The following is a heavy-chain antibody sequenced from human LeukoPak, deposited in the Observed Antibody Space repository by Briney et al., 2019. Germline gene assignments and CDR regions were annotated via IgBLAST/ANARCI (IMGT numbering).Heavy chain of an antibody. CDR3: ARRPVAGTGGNY. CDR2: ISYDGSNK. J-gene: IGHJ4*02. Sequence: GGSLRLSCAASGFTFSSYSMHWVRQAPGKGLEWVAVISYDGSNKYYADSGKGRFTISRDNAKNSLYLQMNSLRAEDTAVYYCARRPVAGTGGNYWGQGTLVTVSS. D-gene: IGHD6-19*01. CDR1: GFTFSSYS. V-gene: IGHV3-30-3*01.